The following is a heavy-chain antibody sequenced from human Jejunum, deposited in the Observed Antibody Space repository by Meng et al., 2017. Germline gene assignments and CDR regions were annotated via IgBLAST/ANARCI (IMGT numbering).Heavy chain of an antibody. J-gene: IGHJ1*01. D-gene: IGHD3-22*01. Sequence: QITLKESGPTLVRPTQTLTLTCTCSGFSLITSGVGVCWIRQRTGKALEWLAVIYWDDDKKYSPSLKSRLTITKDTSKNQVVLKMTSMDPVDTATYYCAHRMYYDRYQHWGQGTLVTVSS. CDR2: IYWDDDK. V-gene: IGHV2-5*02. CDR1: GFSLITSGVG. CDR3: AHRMYYDRYQH.